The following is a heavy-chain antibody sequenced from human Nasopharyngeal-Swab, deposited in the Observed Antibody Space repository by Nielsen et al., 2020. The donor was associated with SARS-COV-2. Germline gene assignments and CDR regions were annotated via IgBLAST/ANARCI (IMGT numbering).Heavy chain of an antibody. V-gene: IGHV4-59*01. D-gene: IGHD1-7*01. CDR3: ARRTLSITGTTYFDY. CDR1: GDSIISYY. J-gene: IGHJ4*02. CDR2: IYYSGST. Sequence: SETLSLTCSVSGDSIISYYWSWIRQPPGKGLEWIGYIYYSGSTNYNPSLKSRVTISVDTSKNQFSLKLSSVTAADTAVYYCARRTLSITGTTYFDYWGQGTLVTVSS.